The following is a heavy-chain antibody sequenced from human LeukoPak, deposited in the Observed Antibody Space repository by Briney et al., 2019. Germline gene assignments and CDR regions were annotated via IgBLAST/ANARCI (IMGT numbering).Heavy chain of an antibody. D-gene: IGHD1-1*01. CDR2: IGSSGTTT. CDR1: GFTFTNYE. V-gene: IGHV3-48*03. CDR3: ARHGTPTY. J-gene: IGHJ4*02. Sequence: GGSLRLSCAASGFTFTNYEMNWVRQAPGKGLECVSYIGSSGTTTYYADSMKGRFTISRDNAKNSLFLQMNNLRAEDTAVYYCARHGTPTYFGQGTLVTVSS.